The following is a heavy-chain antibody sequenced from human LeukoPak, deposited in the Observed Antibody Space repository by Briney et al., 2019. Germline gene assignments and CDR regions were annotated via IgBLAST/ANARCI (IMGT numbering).Heavy chain of an antibody. CDR1: GGTFSSYA. V-gene: IGHV1-69*13. Sequence: GASVKVSRKASGGTFSSYAISWVRQAPGQGLEWMGGIIPIFGTANYAQKFQGRVTITADESTSTAYMELSSLRSEDTAVYYCARDPAPTGDRWGQGTLVTVSS. CDR2: IIPIFGTA. D-gene: IGHD2-8*02. CDR3: ARDPAPTGDR. J-gene: IGHJ4*02.